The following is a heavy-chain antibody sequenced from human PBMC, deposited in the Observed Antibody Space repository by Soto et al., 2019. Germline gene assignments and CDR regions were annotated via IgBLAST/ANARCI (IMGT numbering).Heavy chain of an antibody. V-gene: IGHV4-34*01. CDR1: GGSFSGYY. CDR2: INHSGST. Sequence: QEQLQQWGAGLLRPSETLSRTCAVYGGSFSGYYWSWIRQPPGKGLEWIGEINHSGSTNYNPPLKGRVSISVETSQHLFSLKLGSVAAADTAVYYCAGRYCSCGRCYLGAFDIWGQGTMVTVS. J-gene: IGHJ3*02. CDR3: AGRYCSCGRCYLGAFDI. D-gene: IGHD2-15*01.